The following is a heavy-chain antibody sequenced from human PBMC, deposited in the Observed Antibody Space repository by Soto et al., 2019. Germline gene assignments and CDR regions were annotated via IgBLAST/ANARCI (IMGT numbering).Heavy chain of an antibody. CDR2: ISSSSSTI. D-gene: IGHD6-13*01. CDR1: GFTFSSYS. Sequence: EVQLVESGGGLVQPGGSLRLSCAASGFTFSSYSMNWVRQAPGKGLEWVSYISSSSSTIYYADSVKGRFTISRDNAKNSLYRQMNSLRAEATAVYYCARHPERIAQIGWFDPWGQGTLVTVSS. V-gene: IGHV3-48*01. J-gene: IGHJ5*02. CDR3: ARHPERIAQIGWFDP.